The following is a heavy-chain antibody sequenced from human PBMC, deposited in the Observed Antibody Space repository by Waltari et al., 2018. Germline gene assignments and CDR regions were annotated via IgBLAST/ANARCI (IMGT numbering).Heavy chain of an antibody. V-gene: IGHV3-7*04. CDR2: IKQDGSEK. Sequence: EVQLVESGGGLVQPGGSLRLSCAASGFTFRSYWMSWVRQAPGKGLEWVANIKQDGSEKYYVDSVKGRFTISRDNAKNSLYLQMNSLRAEDTAVYYCARAESLLDYWGQGTLVTVSS. J-gene: IGHJ4*02. CDR1: GFTFRSYW. CDR3: ARAESLLDY.